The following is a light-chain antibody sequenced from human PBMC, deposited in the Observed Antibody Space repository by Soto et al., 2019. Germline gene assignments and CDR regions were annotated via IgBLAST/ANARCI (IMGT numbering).Light chain of an antibody. CDR3: QSYDSSLSGVV. V-gene: IGLV1-40*01. Sequence: QSVLTQPPSVSGAPGQRVTISCTRSSSNIGAGYDVHWYLQLPGTAPKLLIYGNINRPSGVPDRFSGSKSGTSASLAITGLQAEDEADYFCQSYDSSLSGVVFGGGTKLTV. J-gene: IGLJ2*01. CDR1: SSNIGAGYD. CDR2: GNI.